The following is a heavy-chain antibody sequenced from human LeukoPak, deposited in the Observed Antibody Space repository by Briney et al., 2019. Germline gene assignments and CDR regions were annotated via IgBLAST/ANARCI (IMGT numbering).Heavy chain of an antibody. CDR2: INHSGST. Sequence: SETLSLTCAVYGGSFSGYYWIWIRQPPGKGLEWIGEINHSGSTNYNPSLKSRVTVSVDTSKNQFSLNLSSVAAADTAVYYCARGVIRSGGSRSYYFDYWGQGTLVTVSS. V-gene: IGHV4-34*01. D-gene: IGHD2-15*01. CDR1: GGSFSGYY. J-gene: IGHJ4*02. CDR3: ARGVIRSGGSRSYYFDY.